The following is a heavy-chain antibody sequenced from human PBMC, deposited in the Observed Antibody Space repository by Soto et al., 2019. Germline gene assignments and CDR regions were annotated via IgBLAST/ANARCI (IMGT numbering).Heavy chain of an antibody. V-gene: IGHV3-23*01. CDR2: ISGSGGST. Sequence: GGSLRLSCAASGFTFSIYAMSWVRQPPGKGLEWVSAISGSGGSTYYADSVKGRFTISRDNSKNTLYLQMNSLRAEDTAVYYCAKAFWSPHNNWFDPWGQGTLVTVSS. D-gene: IGHD2-8*02. J-gene: IGHJ5*02. CDR1: GFTFSIYA. CDR3: AKAFWSPHNNWFDP.